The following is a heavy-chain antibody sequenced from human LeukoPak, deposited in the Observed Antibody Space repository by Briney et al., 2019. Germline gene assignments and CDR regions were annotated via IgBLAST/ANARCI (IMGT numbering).Heavy chain of an antibody. CDR2: VFHRGST. Sequence: SETLSLTCTVSGGSISSSNYFWGWIRQPPGKGLEWIGSVFHRGSTYDNPSLKSRVTISEDTSKNQFSLQLSSVTAADTAVYYCARGAWDYYGSGSYYPPSGYYYYMDVWGKGTTVTVSS. CDR1: GGSISSSNYF. CDR3: ARGAWDYYGSGSYYPPSGYYYYMDV. J-gene: IGHJ6*03. V-gene: IGHV4-39*07. D-gene: IGHD3-10*01.